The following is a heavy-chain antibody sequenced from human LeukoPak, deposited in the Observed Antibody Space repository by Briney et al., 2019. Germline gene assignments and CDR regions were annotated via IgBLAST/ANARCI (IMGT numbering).Heavy chain of an antibody. J-gene: IGHJ4*02. CDR3: ARLPLSSGWCNYFDY. Sequence: SETLSLTCTVSGGSISSYYWSWIRQPPGKGLEWIGFIYDSGSTNYNPSLKSRVTISVDTSKNQFSLKLTSVTAADTAVYYCARLPLSSGWCNYFDYWGQGTLVTVSS. V-gene: IGHV4-59*08. D-gene: IGHD6-19*01. CDR1: GGSISSYY. CDR2: IYDSGST.